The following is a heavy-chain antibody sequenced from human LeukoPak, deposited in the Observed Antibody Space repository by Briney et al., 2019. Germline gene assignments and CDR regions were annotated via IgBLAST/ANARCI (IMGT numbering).Heavy chain of an antibody. CDR3: ARRSYYYDSSGYRKTNWFDP. D-gene: IGHD3-22*01. Sequence: PSETLSLTCAVYGGSFSGYYWSWISQPPGKGLEWIGEINHSGSTNYNPSLKSRVTISVDTSKNQFSLKLSSVTAADTAVYYCARRSYYYDSSGYRKTNWFDPWGQGTLVTVSS. CDR1: GGSFSGYY. CDR2: INHSGST. V-gene: IGHV4-34*01. J-gene: IGHJ5*02.